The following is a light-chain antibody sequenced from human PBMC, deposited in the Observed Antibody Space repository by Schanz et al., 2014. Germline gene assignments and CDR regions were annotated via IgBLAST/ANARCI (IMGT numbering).Light chain of an antibody. CDR3: QQYGSSPET. CDR2: DTS. CDR1: QSVRSSY. Sequence: EIVLTQSPATLSLSPGERATLSCGASQSVRSSYLAWYQQKPGLAPRLLMYDTSTRATGVPDRFRGSGSGTDFSLTISRLEPEDFAVYYCQQYGSSPETFGQGTKVEIK. V-gene: IGKV3D-20*01. J-gene: IGKJ1*01.